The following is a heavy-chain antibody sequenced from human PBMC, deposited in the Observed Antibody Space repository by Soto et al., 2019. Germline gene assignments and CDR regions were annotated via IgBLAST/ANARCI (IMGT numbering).Heavy chain of an antibody. CDR1: GFTFSSYS. V-gene: IGHV3-48*02. Sequence: EVHLVESGGGLVQPGGSLRLSCAASGFTFSSYSMNWVRQAPGKGLEWISYISNNGGNIYYADSVKGRFTISRDNAYNSLYLQLNSLRDEDTAVYYCATTPRGAKNYWGQGTLVTVSS. J-gene: IGHJ4*02. CDR3: ATTPRGAKNY. D-gene: IGHD1-26*01. CDR2: ISNNGGNI.